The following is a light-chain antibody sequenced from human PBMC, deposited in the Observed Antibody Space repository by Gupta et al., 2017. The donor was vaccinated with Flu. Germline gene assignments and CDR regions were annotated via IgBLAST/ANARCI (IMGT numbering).Light chain of an antibody. J-gene: IGKJ4*01. V-gene: IGKV1-5*03. Sequence: DIQMTQSPSTVSASVGERVTITCRASQSIDSNLAWYQQKPGKVPKVLIYKASSFESGVPSTFSGSGSGTEFTLTISSLQPDDFATYYCQQYSSYSLTFGGGTKVEIK. CDR1: QSIDSN. CDR2: KAS. CDR3: QQYSSYSLT.